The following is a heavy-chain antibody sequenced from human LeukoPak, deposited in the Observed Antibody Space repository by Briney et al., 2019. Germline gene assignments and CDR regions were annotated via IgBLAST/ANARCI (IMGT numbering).Heavy chain of an antibody. CDR2: IYYSGST. J-gene: IGHJ6*03. Sequence: PSETLSLTCTVSGGSISNSSYYWGWIRQPPGKGLEWIGSIYYSGSTYYNPSLKSRVTISVDTSKNQFSLKLSSVTAADTAVYYCARAAPGPVYYYYMDVWGKGTTVTVSS. CDR3: ARAAPGPVYYYYMDV. CDR1: GGSISNSSYY. V-gene: IGHV4-39*07.